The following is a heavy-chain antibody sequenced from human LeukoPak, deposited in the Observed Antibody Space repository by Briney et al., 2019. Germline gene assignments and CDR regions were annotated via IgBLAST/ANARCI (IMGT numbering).Heavy chain of an antibody. J-gene: IGHJ6*03. Sequence: SVKVSCKASGGTFSSYAISWVRQAPGQGLEWMGGIIPIFGTANYAQKLQGRVTITADESTSTAYMELSSLRSEDTAVYYCASREITIFGVVITDYYYYYYMDVWGKGTTVTVSS. V-gene: IGHV1-69*01. CDR1: GGTFSSYA. D-gene: IGHD3-3*01. CDR2: IIPIFGTA. CDR3: ASREITIFGVVITDYYYYYYMDV.